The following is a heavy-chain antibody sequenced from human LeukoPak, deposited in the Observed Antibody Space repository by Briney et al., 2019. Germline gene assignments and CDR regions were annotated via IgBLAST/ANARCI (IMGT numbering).Heavy chain of an antibody. J-gene: IGHJ6*02. V-gene: IGHV4-4*07. D-gene: IGHD3-10*01. CDR1: GGSISSYY. Sequence: MTSETLSLTCTVSGGSISSYYWSWIRQPAGKGLEWIGRIYTSGSTNYNPSLKSRVTMSVDTSKNQFSLKLSSVTAADTAVYYCARVPHYYGSGSYLYGYYYYGMDVWGQGTLVTVSS. CDR3: ARVPHYYGSGSYLYGYYYYGMDV. CDR2: IYTSGST.